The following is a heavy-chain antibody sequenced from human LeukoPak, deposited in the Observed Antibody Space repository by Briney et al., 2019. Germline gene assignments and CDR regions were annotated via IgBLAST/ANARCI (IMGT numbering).Heavy chain of an antibody. V-gene: IGHV3-7*03. D-gene: IGHD6-13*01. J-gene: IGHJ4*02. CDR3: GRIGAAGVDS. CDR1: GFTSNRYL. Sequence: GGSLRLSRAPSGFTSNRYLLSWVRPAPRKGVEWVVNIKQDGSEKHHVDSVKDRFTISRDDSKRSLYLQMNSLRAEDTAVYYCGRIGAAGVDSWGLGTLVTVSS. CDR2: IKQDGSEK.